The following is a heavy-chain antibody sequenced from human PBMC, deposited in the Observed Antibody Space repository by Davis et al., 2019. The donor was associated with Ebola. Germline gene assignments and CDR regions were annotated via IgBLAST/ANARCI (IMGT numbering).Heavy chain of an antibody. CDR2: ISAYNGNT. CDR1: GYTFTSYG. Sequence: ASVKVSCKASGYTFTSYGISWVRQAPGQGLEWMGWISAYNGNTNYAQKLQGRVTMTRDTSTSTVYMELSSLRSEDTAVYYCARGGTVVMPLLFDYWGQGTLVTVSS. V-gene: IGHV1-18*01. D-gene: IGHD3-22*01. CDR3: ARGGTVVMPLLFDY. J-gene: IGHJ4*02.